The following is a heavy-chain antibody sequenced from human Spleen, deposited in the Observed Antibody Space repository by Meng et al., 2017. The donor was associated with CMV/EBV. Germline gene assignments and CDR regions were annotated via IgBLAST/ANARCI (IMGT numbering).Heavy chain of an antibody. J-gene: IGHJ4*02. Sequence: VQPVQPGAEGKKPGALVKVSCKASGYTFTGYYMHWVRQAPGQGLEWMGWINPNSGGTNYAQKFQGRVTMTRDTSISTAYMELSRLRSDDTAVYYCARVLYCSGGSCDSSQGYWGQGTLVTVSS. CDR2: INPNSGGT. V-gene: IGHV1-2*02. CDR3: ARVLYCSGGSCDSSQGY. CDR1: GYTFTGYY. D-gene: IGHD2-15*01.